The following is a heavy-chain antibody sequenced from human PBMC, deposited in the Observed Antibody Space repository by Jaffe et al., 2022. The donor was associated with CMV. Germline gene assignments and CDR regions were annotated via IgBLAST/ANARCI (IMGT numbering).Heavy chain of an antibody. CDR2: IYSGGST. CDR1: GFTVSSNY. Sequence: EVQLVETGGGLIQPGGSLRLSCAASGFTVSSNYMSWVRQAPGKGLEWVSVIYSGGSTYYADSVKGRFTISRDNSKNTLYLQMNSLRAEDTAVYYCARYDQWPGDAFDIWGQGTMVTVSS. V-gene: IGHV3-53*02. J-gene: IGHJ3*02. D-gene: IGHD6-19*01. CDR3: ARYDQWPGDAFDI.